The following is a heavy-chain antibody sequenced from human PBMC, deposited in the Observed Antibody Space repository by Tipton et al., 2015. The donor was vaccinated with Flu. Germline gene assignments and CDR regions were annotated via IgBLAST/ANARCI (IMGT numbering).Heavy chain of an antibody. J-gene: IGHJ6*02. Sequence: SLRLSCAASGFTFSSYGMHWVRQAPGKGLEWVAVIWYDGSNKYYADSVKGRFTISRDNSKNTLYLQMNSLRAEDTAVYYCAGDQGPLLKYYYYGMDVWGQGTTVTVSS. CDR1: GFTFSSYG. CDR2: IWYDGSNK. V-gene: IGHV3-33*01. D-gene: IGHD2-21*01. CDR3: AGDQGPLLKYYYYGMDV.